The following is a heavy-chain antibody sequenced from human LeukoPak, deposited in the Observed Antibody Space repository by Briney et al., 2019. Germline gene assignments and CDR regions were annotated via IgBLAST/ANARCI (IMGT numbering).Heavy chain of an antibody. J-gene: IGHJ4*02. CDR2: ISRSSSYI. CDR1: RFTFSSYS. CDR3: ARLYSGSQGDY. D-gene: IGHD1-26*01. V-gene: IGHV3-21*01. Sequence: PGGSLRLSRAASRFTFSSYSMNSVRHAPGKGLGWVSTISRSSSYIYYRDSVKRRFTISRDNAKNSLYLQMESRRAEDTAVYYCARLYSGSQGDYWGQGTLVTVSS.